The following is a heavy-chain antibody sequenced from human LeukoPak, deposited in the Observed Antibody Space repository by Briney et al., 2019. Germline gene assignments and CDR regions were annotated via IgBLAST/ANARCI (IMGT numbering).Heavy chain of an antibody. CDR2: IWHDSSTK. V-gene: IGHV3-33*01. J-gene: IGHJ6*02. D-gene: IGHD3-22*01. CDR3: ARIKEGYYHNGMDI. CDR1: EFTFSHYA. Sequence: GGSLRLSCAASEFTFSHYAMHWVRQVAGKGLEWVAVIWHDSSTKLYLDSVKGRFTISRDNSKNTLYLQMNSLRAEDTAAYYCARIKEGYYHNGMDIWGQGTAVTVSS.